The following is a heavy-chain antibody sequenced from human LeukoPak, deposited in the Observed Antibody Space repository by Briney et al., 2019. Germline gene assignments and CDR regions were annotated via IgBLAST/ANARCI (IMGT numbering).Heavy chain of an antibody. J-gene: IGHJ5*02. V-gene: IGHV4-38-2*02. CDR3: ARARIAVTGTGVNVDWFDP. CDR2: IYHSGST. Sequence: SETLSLTCTVSGYSISSGSYWGWIRQPPGKGLEWIASIYHSGSTYYNPSLKSRVTISVNTSKNQFSLKLSSVTAADTAVYYCARARIAVTGTGVNVDWFDPWGQGTLVTVSS. CDR1: GYSISSGSY. D-gene: IGHD6-19*01.